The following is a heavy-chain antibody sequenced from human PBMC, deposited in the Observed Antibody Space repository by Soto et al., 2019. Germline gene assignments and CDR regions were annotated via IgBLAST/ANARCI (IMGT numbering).Heavy chain of an antibody. J-gene: IGHJ4*02. CDR1: GGTFSRYA. CDR3: ARGSDYSSATY. V-gene: IGHV1-69*13. Sequence: SVKVSCKASGGTFSRYAISGVRQAPGQGLRWMGGIIPMFGTTNYAQKFQGRVTISADESRSTAYMELRSLTSQDTAVYYCARGSDYSSATYWGQGTLVTVSS. D-gene: IGHD3-22*01. CDR2: IIPMFGTT.